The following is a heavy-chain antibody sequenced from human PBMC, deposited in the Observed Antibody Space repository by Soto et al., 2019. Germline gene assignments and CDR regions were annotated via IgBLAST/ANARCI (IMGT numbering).Heavy chain of an antibody. D-gene: IGHD3-10*01. CDR3: ARGVGFGFDY. CDR1: GFTFKNYW. Sequence: EVQLVESGGGSVQPGGSLRLSCVASGFTFKNYWMHWVRQAPGRGLVWVSRINNDGRSASYADSVRGRFTISRDNAKNTIYLLMICLTAEDAAVYCCARGVGFGFDYWGQGTLVTFSS. J-gene: IGHJ4*02. CDR2: INNDGRSA. V-gene: IGHV3-74*01.